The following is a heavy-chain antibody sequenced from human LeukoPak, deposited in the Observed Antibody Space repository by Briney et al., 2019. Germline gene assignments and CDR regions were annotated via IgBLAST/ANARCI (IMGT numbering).Heavy chain of an antibody. J-gene: IGHJ3*02. CDR1: GGSFSGYY. CDR2: INHSGST. Sequence: PSETLSHTCAVYGGSFSGYYWSWIRQPPGKGLEWIGEINHSGSTNYNPSLKSRVTISVDTSKNQFSLKLSSVTAADTAVHYCARYYYETLFDIWGQGTMVTVSS. D-gene: IGHD3-22*01. CDR3: ARYYYETLFDI. V-gene: IGHV4-34*01.